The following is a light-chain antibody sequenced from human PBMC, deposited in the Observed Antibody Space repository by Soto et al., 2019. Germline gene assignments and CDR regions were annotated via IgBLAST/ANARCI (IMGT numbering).Light chain of an antibody. CDR1: QSVTSNY. V-gene: IGKV3-20*01. J-gene: IGKJ1*01. CDR3: QQYGSSPGT. CDR2: GAS. Sequence: EIVLTQSPGTLSSSPGERVTLSCRASQSVTSNYLAWYQQKPGQAPRLLIFGASIRDTGLPDRFSGGGSGTDFTLTISRLEFEDSAVYCCQQYGSSPGTFDQGTKVEIK.